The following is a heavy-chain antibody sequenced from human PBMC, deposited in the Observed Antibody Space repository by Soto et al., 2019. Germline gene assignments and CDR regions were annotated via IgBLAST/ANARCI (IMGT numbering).Heavy chain of an antibody. V-gene: IGHV3-23*01. CDR3: AKELSSTWYPLDY. Sequence: PGGSLRLSCAASGFPFTDYAMTWVRQAPGKGLEWVSAISGSGGSTYYADSVKGRCTISSDSSKNTLYRQMNSLRAEDTAVYYCAKELSSTWYPLDYWGQGTLVTVSS. J-gene: IGHJ4*02. CDR1: GFPFTDYA. D-gene: IGHD6-13*01. CDR2: ISGSGGST.